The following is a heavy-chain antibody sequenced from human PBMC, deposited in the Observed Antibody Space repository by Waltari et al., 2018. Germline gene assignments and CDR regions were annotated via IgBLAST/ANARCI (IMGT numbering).Heavy chain of an antibody. CDR1: GYTFTSYD. J-gene: IGHJ5*02. V-gene: IGHV1-8*03. CDR2: MNPNSGNT. CDR3: ARGGEGETSSIRWFDP. Sequence: QVQLVQSGAEVKKPGASVKVSCKASGYTFTSYDLNWVRQATGQGLEWMGWMNPNSGNTGYAQKFQGRVTITRNTSISTAYMELSSLRSEDTAVYYCARGGEGETSSIRWFDPWGQGTLVTVSS. D-gene: IGHD3-10*01.